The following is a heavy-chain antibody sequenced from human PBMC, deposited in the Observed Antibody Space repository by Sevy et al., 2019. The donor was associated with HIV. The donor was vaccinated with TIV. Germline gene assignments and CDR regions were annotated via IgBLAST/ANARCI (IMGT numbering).Heavy chain of an antibody. CDR3: ARDGYYYDSSGLILDY. V-gene: IGHV3-11*01. D-gene: IGHD3-22*01. Sequence: GGSLRLSCAASGFTFSDYYMSWIRQAPGKGLEWVSYISSSGSTIYYADSVKGRFTISRDNAKISLYLQMNSLRAEDTAVYYCARDGYYYDSSGLILDYWGQGTLVTVSS. CDR1: GFTFSDYY. CDR2: ISSSGSTI. J-gene: IGHJ4*02.